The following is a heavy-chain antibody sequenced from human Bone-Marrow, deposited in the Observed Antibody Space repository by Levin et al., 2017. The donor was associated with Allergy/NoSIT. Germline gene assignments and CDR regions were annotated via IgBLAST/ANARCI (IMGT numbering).Heavy chain of an antibody. Sequence: GGSLRLSCAASGFTFSDYWMSWLRQAPGKGLEWVANIKEDGSEKYYVDSVKGRFTISRDNAKNSVSLQMNSLRAEDTAIYYCASLGSYRSLAYWGQGTLVTVSS. CDR2: IKEDGSEK. CDR3: ASLGSYRSLAY. CDR1: GFTFSDYW. D-gene: IGHD1-26*01. V-gene: IGHV3-7*01. J-gene: IGHJ4*02.